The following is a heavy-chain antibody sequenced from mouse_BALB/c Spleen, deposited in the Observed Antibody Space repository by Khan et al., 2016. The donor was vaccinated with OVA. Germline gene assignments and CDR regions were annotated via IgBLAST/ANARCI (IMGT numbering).Heavy chain of an antibody. V-gene: IGHV2-6-4*01. CDR3: ARAYYRYDGYYAMDY. J-gene: IGHJ4*01. CDR2: IWGGGGT. CDR1: GFSLSRYN. D-gene: IGHD2-14*01. Sequence: QVQLQQSGPDLVAPSQSLSITCTVSGFSLSRYNILWVRQPPGKGLEWLGMIWGGGGTDYNSTLKIRLSISKDNSKSQVFLKMNSLQTDDTAMYFCARAYYRYDGYYAMDYWGQGTSGTVSS.